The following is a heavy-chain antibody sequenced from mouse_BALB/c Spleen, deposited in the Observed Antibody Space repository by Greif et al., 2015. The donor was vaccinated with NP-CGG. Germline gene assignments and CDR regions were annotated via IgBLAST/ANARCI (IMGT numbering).Heavy chain of an antibody. J-gene: IGHJ1*01. CDR3: ARDSRYFDV. V-gene: IGHV1-77*01. CDR1: GYTFTDYY. CDR2: IYPGSGNT. Sequence: QVQLQQSGAELARPGASVKLSCKASGYTFTDYYINWVKQRTGQGLEWIGEIYPGSGNTYYNEKFKGKATLTADKSSSTAYMQLSILTSEDSAVYFCARDSRYFDVWGAGTTVTVSS.